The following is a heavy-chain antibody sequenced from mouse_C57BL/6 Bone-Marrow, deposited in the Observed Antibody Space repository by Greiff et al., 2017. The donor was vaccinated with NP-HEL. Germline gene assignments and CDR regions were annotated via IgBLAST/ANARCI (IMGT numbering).Heavy chain of an antibody. CDR1: GYAFSSSW. Sequence: QVHVKQSGPELVKPGASVKISCKASGYAFSSSWMNWVKQRPGKGLEWIGRIYPGDGDTNYNGKFKGKATLTADKSSSTAYMQLSSLTSEDSAVYFCYDYDWYFDVWGTGTTVTVSS. D-gene: IGHD2-4*01. J-gene: IGHJ1*03. V-gene: IGHV1-82*01. CDR2: IYPGDGDT. CDR3: YDYDWYFDV.